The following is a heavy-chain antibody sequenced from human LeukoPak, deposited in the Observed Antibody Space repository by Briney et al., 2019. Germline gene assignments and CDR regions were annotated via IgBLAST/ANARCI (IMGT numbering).Heavy chain of an antibody. CDR1: GFTFSSYW. D-gene: IGHD6-25*01. CDR3: ARGRGIAYYFDY. V-gene: IGHV3-74*01. J-gene: IGHJ4*02. CDR2: INSDGSGT. Sequence: RGGSLRLSCAASGFTFSSYWMHWVRQAPGKGLVWVSRINSDGSGTTYADSVKGRLTISRDNAKNVVYLQMNSLRAEDTAVYYCARGRGIAYYFDYWGQGTLVTVSS.